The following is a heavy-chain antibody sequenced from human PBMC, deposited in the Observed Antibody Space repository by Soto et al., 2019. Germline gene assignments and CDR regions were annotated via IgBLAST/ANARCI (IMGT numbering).Heavy chain of an antibody. D-gene: IGHD3-10*01. CDR2: TYYRPKWYN. J-gene: IGHJ4*02. CDR3: ASESRTQNYYGLDY. CDR1: GDSVSSNSAA. V-gene: IGHV6-1*01. Sequence: SQTLSLTCTISGDSVSSNSAAWNWIRQSPSRGLEWLGRTYYRPKWYNNYAVSVQSRITINPDTSKNQFSLQLNSVTPEDTAVYYWASESRTQNYYGLDYWGQGTMVTVSS.